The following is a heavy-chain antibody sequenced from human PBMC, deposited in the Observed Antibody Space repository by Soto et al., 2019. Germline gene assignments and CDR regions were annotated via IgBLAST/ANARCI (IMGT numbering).Heavy chain of an antibody. CDR1: GGTFSSYT. CDR3: ARGRYCSGGSCIWGYFDY. V-gene: IGHV1-69*02. CDR2: IIPILGIA. J-gene: IGHJ4*02. Sequence: ASVKVSCKASGGTFSSYTISWVRQAPGQGLEWMGRIIPILGIANYAQKFQGRVTITADKSTSTAYMELSSLRSEDTAVYYCARGRYCSGGSCIWGYFDYWGQGTLVTVSS. D-gene: IGHD2-15*01.